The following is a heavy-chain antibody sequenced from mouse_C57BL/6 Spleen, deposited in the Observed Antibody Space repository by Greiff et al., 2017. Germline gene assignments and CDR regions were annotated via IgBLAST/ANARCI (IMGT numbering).Heavy chain of an antibody. CDR3: ALRYSNYDWFAY. D-gene: IGHD2-5*01. CDR2: IDPSDSET. V-gene: IGHV1-52*01. CDR1: GYTFTSYW. Sequence: QVQLQQSGAELVRPGSSVKLSCKASGYTFTSYWMHWVKQRPIQGLEWIGNIDPSDSETHYNQKFKDKATLTVDKSSSTAYMQLSSLTSEDSAVYYCALRYSNYDWFAYWGQGTLVTVSA. J-gene: IGHJ3*01.